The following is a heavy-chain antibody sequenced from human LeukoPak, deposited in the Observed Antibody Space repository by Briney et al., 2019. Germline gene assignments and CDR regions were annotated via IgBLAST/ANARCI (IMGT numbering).Heavy chain of an antibody. Sequence: SETLSLTCAVYGGSFSGYYWSWIRQPPGKGLEWIGEIYHSGSTNYNPSLKSRVTISVDKSKNQFSLKLSSVTAADTAVYYCASRPHYYMDVWGKGTTVTVSS. V-gene: IGHV4-34*01. J-gene: IGHJ6*03. CDR1: GGSFSGYY. CDR2: IYHSGST. CDR3: ASRPHYYMDV. D-gene: IGHD6-6*01.